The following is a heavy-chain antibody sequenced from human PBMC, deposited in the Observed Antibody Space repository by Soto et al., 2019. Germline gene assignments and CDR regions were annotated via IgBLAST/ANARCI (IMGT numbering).Heavy chain of an antibody. J-gene: IGHJ5*02. D-gene: IGHD2-8*01. CDR3: ARQIVLMVYATMTNNWFDP. CDR1: GGSISSSSYY. CDR2: IYYSGST. Sequence: PSETLSLTCTVSGGSISSSSYYWGWIRQPPGKGLEWIGSIYYSGSTYYNPSLKSRVTISVDTSKNQFSLKLSSMTAADTAVYYCARQIVLMVYATMTNNWFDPWGQGTLVTVSS. V-gene: IGHV4-39*01.